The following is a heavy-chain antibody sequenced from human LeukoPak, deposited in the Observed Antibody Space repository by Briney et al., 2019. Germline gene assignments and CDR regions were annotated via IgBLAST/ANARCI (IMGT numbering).Heavy chain of an antibody. V-gene: IGHV4-39*01. D-gene: IGHD6-19*01. J-gene: IGHJ6*03. Sequence: SETLSLTCTVSGGSISRSSYYWGWIRQPPGKGLEWIGSIYYSGSTYYNPSLKSRVTISVDTSKNQFSLKLSSVTAADTAVYYCASIIAVAQPRSYYYYYYYMDVWGKGTTVTVSS. CDR3: ASIIAVAQPRSYYYYYYYMDV. CDR2: IYYSGST. CDR1: GGSISRSSYY.